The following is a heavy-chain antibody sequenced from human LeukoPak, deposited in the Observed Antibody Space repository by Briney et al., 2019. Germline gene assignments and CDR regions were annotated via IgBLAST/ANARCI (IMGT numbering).Heavy chain of an antibody. D-gene: IGHD6-13*01. CDR3: ARAYSSSLLRYYYGMDV. J-gene: IGHJ6*02. V-gene: IGHV3-30-3*01. CDR2: ISYDGSNK. CDR1: GFTLGSYA. Sequence: PGGSLRLSCAASGFTLGSYAMHWVRQAPGKGLEWVAVISYDGSNKYYADSVKGRFTISRDNSKNTLYLQMNSLRAEDTAVYYCARAYSSSLLRYYYGMDVWGQGTTVTVSS.